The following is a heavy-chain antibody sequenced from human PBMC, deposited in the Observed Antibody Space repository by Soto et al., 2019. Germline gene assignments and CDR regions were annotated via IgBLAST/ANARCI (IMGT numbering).Heavy chain of an antibody. CDR3: ARDPAAGTNYYYYMDV. V-gene: IGHV3-33*01. J-gene: IGHJ6*03. D-gene: IGHD6-13*01. Sequence: TGGSLRLSCAASGFTFSSYGMHWVRQAPGKGLEWVAVIWYDGSNKYYADSVKGRFTISRDNSKNTLYLQMSSLRAEDTAVYYCARDPAAGTNYYYYMDVWGKGTTVTVSS. CDR2: IWYDGSNK. CDR1: GFTFSSYG.